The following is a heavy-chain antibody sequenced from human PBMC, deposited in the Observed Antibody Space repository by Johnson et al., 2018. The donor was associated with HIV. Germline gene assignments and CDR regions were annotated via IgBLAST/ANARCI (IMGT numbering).Heavy chain of an antibody. D-gene: IGHD6-13*01. CDR2: ISYDGSNK. CDR3: ARAGRYSSSWYGGAFDI. Sequence: QVKLVESGGGVVQPGRSLRLSCAASGFTFSSYAMHWVRQAPGKGLEWVAVISYDGSNKYYADSVKGRFTISIDNSKNTLYLQMNSLRAEDTAVYYCARAGRYSSSWYGGAFDIWGQGTMVTVSS. CDR1: GFTFSSYA. J-gene: IGHJ3*02. V-gene: IGHV3-30*04.